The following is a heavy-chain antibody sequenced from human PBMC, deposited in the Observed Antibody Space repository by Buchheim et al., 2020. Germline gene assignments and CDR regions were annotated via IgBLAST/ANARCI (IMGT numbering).Heavy chain of an antibody. D-gene: IGHD2-21*01. CDR1: GFTFSSYW. J-gene: IGHJ4*02. Sequence: EVQLVESGGGLVQPGGSLRLSCAASGFTFSSYWMTWVRQAPGKGLEWVANIKQDGSEKYYVDSVKGRFTISRDNSKNSLYLQMNSLRAEDTAVYYCARGGQAYCGGDWTLCYYFDYWGQGTL. V-gene: IGHV3-7*01. CDR2: IKQDGSEK. CDR3: ARGGQAYCGGDWTLCYYFDY.